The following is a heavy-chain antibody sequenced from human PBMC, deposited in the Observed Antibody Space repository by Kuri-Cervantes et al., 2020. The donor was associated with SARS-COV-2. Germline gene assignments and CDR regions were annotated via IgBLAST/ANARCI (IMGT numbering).Heavy chain of an antibody. D-gene: IGHD4-17*01. Sequence: GGSLRLSCAASGFTFSSYAMHWVRQAPGKGLEWVAVISYDGSNKYYADSVKGRFTISRDNSKNTLYLQMNSLRAEDTAVYYCARDPLRSRISYGMDVWGQGTTVSLL. J-gene: IGHJ6*02. CDR1: GFTFSSYA. CDR3: ARDPLRSRISYGMDV. CDR2: ISYDGSNK. V-gene: IGHV3-30-3*01.